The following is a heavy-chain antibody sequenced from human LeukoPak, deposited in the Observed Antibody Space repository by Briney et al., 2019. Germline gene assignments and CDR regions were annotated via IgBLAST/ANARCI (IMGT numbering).Heavy chain of an antibody. J-gene: IGHJ6*03. CDR3: ARGFRPYYYSYMDV. D-gene: IGHD2-21*01. CDR1: GFIFSDYY. Sequence: GGSLRLSCAASGFIFSDYYMSWIRQAPGKGLEWVSYISSGGSTIYYADSVKGRFTISRDNAKNSLYLQMNSLRAEDTAVYYCARGFRPYYYSYMDVWGKGTTVTVSS. CDR2: ISSGGSTI. V-gene: IGHV3-11*04.